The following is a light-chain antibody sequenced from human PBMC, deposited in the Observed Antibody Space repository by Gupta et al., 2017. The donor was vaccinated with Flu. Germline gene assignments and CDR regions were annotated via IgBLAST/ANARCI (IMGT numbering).Light chain of an antibody. J-gene: IGKJ2*01. CDR1: QSINRD. Sequence: RATLSCRASQSINRDLAWYQQKPGQAPRLLFYGASTRATGIPARFSGSGSGTEFTLTISSLQSEDFAVYSCQQYNKWPPRYTFGQGIKLEIK. V-gene: IGKV3-15*01. CDR3: QQYNKWPPRYT. CDR2: GAS.